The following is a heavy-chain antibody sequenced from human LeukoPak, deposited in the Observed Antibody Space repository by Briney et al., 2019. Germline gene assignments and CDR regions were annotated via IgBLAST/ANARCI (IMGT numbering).Heavy chain of an antibody. CDR1: GGSISSGSYY. Sequence: PSETLSHTCTVSGGSISSGSYYWSWIRQPAGKGLEWIGRIYTSGSTNYNPSLKSRVTISVDTSKNQFSLKLSSVTAADTAVYYCARDRVVVPAASGYYYYYYMDVWGKGTTVTVSS. D-gene: IGHD2-2*01. CDR2: IYTSGST. J-gene: IGHJ6*03. V-gene: IGHV4-61*02. CDR3: ARDRVVVPAASGYYYYYYMDV.